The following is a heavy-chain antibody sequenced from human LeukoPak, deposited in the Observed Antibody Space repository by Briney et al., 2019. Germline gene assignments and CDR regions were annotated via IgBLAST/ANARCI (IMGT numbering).Heavy chain of an antibody. J-gene: IGHJ5*02. V-gene: IGHV3-21*01. CDR3: ARGATDVTRWFDP. Sequence: GGSLRLSCAASGFTFNTYRMSWVRQAPGKGLEWVSIISRASESIFYADSVKGGFTISRDNAKKSLYLQMNGLRAEDTAVYYCARGATDVTRWFDPWGQGTRVTVSS. CDR2: ISRASESI. CDR1: GFTFNTYR. D-gene: IGHD1-1*01.